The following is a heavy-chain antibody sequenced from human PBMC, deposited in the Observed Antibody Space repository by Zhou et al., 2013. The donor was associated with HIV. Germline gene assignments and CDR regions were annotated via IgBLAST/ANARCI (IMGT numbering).Heavy chain of an antibody. CDR1: GYTFTTYD. Sequence: QVQLVQSGTEVKKPGASVKVSCKASGYTFTTYDINWVRQAPGQGLEWMGRIIPIFGTANYAQKFQGRVTITADESTSTVYMELSSLRSEDTAVYYCARERASLPTVMPGNYGMDVWGQGTTVTVSS. J-gene: IGHJ6*02. CDR3: ARERASLPTVMPGNYGMDV. V-gene: IGHV1-69*18. D-gene: IGHD2-2*01. CDR2: IIPIFGTA.